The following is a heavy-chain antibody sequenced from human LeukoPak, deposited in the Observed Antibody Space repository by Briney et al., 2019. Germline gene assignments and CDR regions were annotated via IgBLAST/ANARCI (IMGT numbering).Heavy chain of an antibody. CDR1: GFTFSSYA. CDR3: ARDWPSEWQHLPDHDAVDI. CDR2: ISGSGGNT. D-gene: IGHD6-13*01. Sequence: PGGSLRLSCAASGFTFSSYAMSWVRQPPGKGLNWVSSISGSGGNTFYADSVKGRFTISRDNSKNTLYLQMNSLRAEDTAVYYCARDWPSEWQHLPDHDAVDIWGQGTMVTVSS. J-gene: IGHJ3*02. V-gene: IGHV3-23*01.